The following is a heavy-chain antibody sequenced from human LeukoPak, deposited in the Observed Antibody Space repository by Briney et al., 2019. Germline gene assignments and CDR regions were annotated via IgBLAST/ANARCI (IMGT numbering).Heavy chain of an antibody. CDR2: INPNSGGT. D-gene: IGHD4-17*01. Sequence: GASVKVSCKASGYTFTSYYMHWVRQAPGQGLEWMGWINPNSGGTNYAQKFQGRVTMTRDTSISTAYMELSRLRSDDTAVYYCARSGYGDAFHAFDIWGQGTMVTVSS. CDR1: GYTFTSYY. J-gene: IGHJ3*02. V-gene: IGHV1-2*02. CDR3: ARSGYGDAFHAFDI.